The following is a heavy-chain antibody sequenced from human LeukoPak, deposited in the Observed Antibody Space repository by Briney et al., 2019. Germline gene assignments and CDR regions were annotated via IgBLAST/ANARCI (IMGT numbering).Heavy chain of an antibody. Sequence: SVTVSCKTSGGTFSSSAITWVRQAPGQGLEWMGRIIPVLNIRTYAQKFQGSVTITADTSTSTVYMELSSLRSEETAVYYCARDQGLTAPPPYGLDVWGQGTTVIVSS. J-gene: IGHJ6*02. CDR3: ARDQGLTAPPPYGLDV. D-gene: IGHD5-18*01. V-gene: IGHV1-69*04. CDR2: IIPVLNIR. CDR1: GGTFSSSA.